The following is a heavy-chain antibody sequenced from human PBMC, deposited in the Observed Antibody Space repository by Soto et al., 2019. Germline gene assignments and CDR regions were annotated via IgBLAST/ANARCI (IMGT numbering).Heavy chain of an antibody. D-gene: IGHD5-18*01. CDR1: GFSFTTYW. Sequence: GESLKISCKGSGFSFTTYWIAWVRQMPGKGLEWMGIIYPGDSKTTYSPSFQGQVTISADKSISTAYLQWSSLKASDTAVYYCARDSAGTAMVDAFDIWGQGTMVTVSS. V-gene: IGHV5-51*01. CDR2: IYPGDSKT. J-gene: IGHJ3*02. CDR3: ARDSAGTAMVDAFDI.